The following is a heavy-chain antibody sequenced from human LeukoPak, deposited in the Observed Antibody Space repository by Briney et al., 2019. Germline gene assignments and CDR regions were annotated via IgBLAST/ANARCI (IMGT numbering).Heavy chain of an antibody. CDR1: GFTFGDYA. J-gene: IGHJ4*02. Sequence: GGSLRLSCTASGFTFGDYAMSWIRQAPGKGLEWVGFIRSKAYGETADYAASVKGRFTISRDNSKNTLYLQMNSLRAEDTAVYYCARYGYDSSGTFDYWGQGTLVTVSS. V-gene: IGHV3-49*03. CDR2: IRSKAYGETA. CDR3: ARYGYDSSGTFDY. D-gene: IGHD3-22*01.